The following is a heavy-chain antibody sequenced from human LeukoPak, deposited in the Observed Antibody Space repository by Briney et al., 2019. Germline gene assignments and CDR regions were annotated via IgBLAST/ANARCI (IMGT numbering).Heavy chain of an antibody. Sequence: PSETLSLTCSVSGGSSTNYYWSWIRQPPGRGLEWIGFNHNTGNTNYNPSLYSRVTISVDTSKNQFSLRLSSVTAADTAVYFCAKHVHCSGGSCYRYGMDVWGQGTTVAVSS. J-gene: IGHJ6*02. V-gene: IGHV4-59*08. CDR2: NHNTGNT. D-gene: IGHD2-15*01. CDR1: GGSSTNYY. CDR3: AKHVHCSGGSCYRYGMDV.